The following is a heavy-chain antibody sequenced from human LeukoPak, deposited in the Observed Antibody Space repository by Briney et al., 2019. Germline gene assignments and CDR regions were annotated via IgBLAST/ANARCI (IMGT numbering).Heavy chain of an antibody. J-gene: IGHJ4*02. V-gene: IGHV3-23*01. Sequence: GGSLRLSCAASGFTFSSYAMSWVRQAPGKGLEWVSSISSSGGSTYYADSVKGRFTISRDNSKTPLYLQINSLRAEETAVYFCAKDFGSRGYTFWGQGTLVTVSS. CDR1: GFTFSSYA. CDR3: AKDFGSRGYTF. CDR2: ISSSGGST. D-gene: IGHD5-12*01.